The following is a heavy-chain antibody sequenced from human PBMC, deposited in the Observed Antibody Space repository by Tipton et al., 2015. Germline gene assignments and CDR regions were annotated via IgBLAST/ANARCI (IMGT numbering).Heavy chain of an antibody. V-gene: IGHV3-30*18. D-gene: IGHD3-22*01. Sequence: RSLRLSCAASGFAFRNYDMHWVRQAPGKALEWVAIISFDGTYRYYAESLKTRFIISRDNSKNTLYLEVTGLRPEDTAMYYCAKGGDYSDRPPPDPWGQGTLITVSS. CDR3: AKGGDYSDRPPPDP. CDR1: GFAFRNYD. CDR2: ISFDGTYR. J-gene: IGHJ5*02.